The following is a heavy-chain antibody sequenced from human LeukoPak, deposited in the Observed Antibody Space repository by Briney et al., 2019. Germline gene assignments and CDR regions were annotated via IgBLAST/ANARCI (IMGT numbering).Heavy chain of an antibody. CDR3: AKVDGSSWTPTHFDY. J-gene: IGHJ4*02. CDR2: ISGSGGST. D-gene: IGHD6-13*01. Sequence: GGSLRLSCAASGFTFSSYAMSWVRQAPGKGLEWVSAISGSGGSTYYADSVKGRFTISRDNSKNTLYLQMYSLRAEDTAVYYCAKVDGSSWTPTHFDYWGQGTLVTVSS. CDR1: GFTFSSYA. V-gene: IGHV3-23*01.